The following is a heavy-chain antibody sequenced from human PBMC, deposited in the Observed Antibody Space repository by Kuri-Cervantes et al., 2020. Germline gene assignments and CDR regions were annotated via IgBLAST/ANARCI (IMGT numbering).Heavy chain of an antibody. J-gene: IGHJ4*02. D-gene: IGHD3-10*01. CDR3: AKDSGSGSYYPDY. CDR2: IKSKTDGGTT. CDR1: GFTFSNAW. Sequence: GESLKISCAASGFTFSNAWMSWVRQAPGKGLEWVGRIKSKTDGGTTDYAAPVKGRFTISRDNSKSTLYLQVNSLRAEDTAVYYCAKDSGSGSYYPDYWGQGTLVTVSS. V-gene: IGHV3-15*01.